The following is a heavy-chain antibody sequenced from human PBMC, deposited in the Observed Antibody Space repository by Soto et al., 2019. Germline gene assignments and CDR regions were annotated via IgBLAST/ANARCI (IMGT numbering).Heavy chain of an antibody. Sequence: GSLRLSCAASGFTFSGSGMHWVRQASGKGLEWVGRIRSKANSYATAYAASVKGRFTISRDDSKNTAYLQMNSLKTDDTAVYYCTRQETYSSGWLGFDYWGQGTLVTVSS. CDR1: GFTFSGSG. D-gene: IGHD6-19*01. CDR3: TRQETYSSGWLGFDY. V-gene: IGHV3-73*01. J-gene: IGHJ4*02. CDR2: IRSKANSYAT.